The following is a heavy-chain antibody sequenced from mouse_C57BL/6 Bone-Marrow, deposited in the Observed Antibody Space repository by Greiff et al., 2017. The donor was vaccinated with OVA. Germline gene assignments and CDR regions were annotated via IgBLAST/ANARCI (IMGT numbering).Heavy chain of an antibody. Sequence: LVESGAELVRPGASVKLSCTASGFNIKGDYMHWVKQRPEQGLEWIGWIDPENGDTEYASKFQGKATITAYTSSDTAYLQLSSLTSEDTAVDYCTGSNYDYAMDYWGQGTSVTVSS. CDR3: TGSNYDYAMDY. V-gene: IGHV14-4*01. CDR1: GFNIKGDY. D-gene: IGHD2-5*01. CDR2: IDPENGDT. J-gene: IGHJ4*01.